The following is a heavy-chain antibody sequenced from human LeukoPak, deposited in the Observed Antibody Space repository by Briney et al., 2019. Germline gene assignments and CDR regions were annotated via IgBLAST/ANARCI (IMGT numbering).Heavy chain of an antibody. CDR1: GFTFSDYN. CDR2: ISRSGSTK. V-gene: IGHV3-11*01. D-gene: IGHD3-9*01. J-gene: IGHJ2*01. Sequence: GGSLRLSCAASGFTFSDYNMRWIRQAPGKGLEWVSSISRSGSTKYYADSVKGRFTISRDNAKNSLFLQMNSLRGEDTAVYYCASYQRYFDWLPKYWYFDLWGRGTLVTVSS. CDR3: ASYQRYFDWLPKYWYFDL.